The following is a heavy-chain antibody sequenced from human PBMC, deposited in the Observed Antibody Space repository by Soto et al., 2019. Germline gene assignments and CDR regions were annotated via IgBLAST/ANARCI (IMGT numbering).Heavy chain of an antibody. J-gene: IGHJ4*02. CDR1: GGSFSGYY. D-gene: IGHD3-22*01. V-gene: IGHV4-34*01. CDR2: INHSGST. Sequence: TSETLSLTCAVYGGSFSGYYWSWIRQPPGKGLEWIGEINHSGSTNYNPSLKSRVTISVDTSKNQFSLKLSSVTAADTAVYYCARMRGAYYYDSSGYRPFDYWGQGTLVTVSS. CDR3: ARMRGAYYYDSSGYRPFDY.